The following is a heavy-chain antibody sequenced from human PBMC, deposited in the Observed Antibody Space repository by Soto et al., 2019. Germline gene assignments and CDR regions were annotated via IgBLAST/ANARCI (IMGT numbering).Heavy chain of an antibody. V-gene: IGHV1-69*12. CDR2: IIPVFGSA. CDR3: ARGAATKIVVVMYDAFEI. J-gene: IGHJ3*02. D-gene: IGHD3-22*01. CDR1: GATLNTFINYG. Sequence: QVQLVQSGAEVKKPGSSVKVSCEASGATLNTFINYGITSVRQAPGQGLEWMGGIIPVFGSAHYAQKFQGRVTISADESTRTAYMELSSLRSDDTAVYYCARGAATKIVVVMYDAFEIWGQGTMVTVSS.